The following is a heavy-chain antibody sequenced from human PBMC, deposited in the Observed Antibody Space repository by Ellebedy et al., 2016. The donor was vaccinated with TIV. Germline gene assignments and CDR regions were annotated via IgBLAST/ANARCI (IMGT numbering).Heavy chain of an antibody. CDR2: INPSGGST. Sequence: ASVKVSCKASGYTFTSYSMRWVRQAPGQGLEWMGIINPSGGSTTYAQKFQGRVTMTRDRSTNTFYMELSSLRSDDTAVYYCARDSRVTFGGLIVYFDFWGQGTLVTVSS. J-gene: IGHJ4*02. CDR3: ARDSRVTFGGLIVYFDF. V-gene: IGHV1-46*01. D-gene: IGHD3-16*02. CDR1: GYTFTSYS.